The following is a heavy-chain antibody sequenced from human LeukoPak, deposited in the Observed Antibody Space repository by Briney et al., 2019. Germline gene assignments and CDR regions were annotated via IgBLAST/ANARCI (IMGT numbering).Heavy chain of an antibody. Sequence: GGSLRLSCAASGLTFRTYAMSWVRQAPGKGLEWVSAISGSGGSTYYADSVKGRFTISRDNSKNTLYLQMNSLRAEDTAVYYCAKFAVSARHFDYWGQGTLVTVSS. CDR3: AKFAVSARHFDY. CDR2: ISGSGGST. V-gene: IGHV3-23*01. J-gene: IGHJ4*02. CDR1: GLTFRTYA.